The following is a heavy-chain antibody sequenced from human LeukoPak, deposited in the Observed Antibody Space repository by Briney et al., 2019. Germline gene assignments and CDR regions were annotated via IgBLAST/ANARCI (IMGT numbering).Heavy chain of an antibody. Sequence: GASVNVSCKASGYTFTSYGISWVRQAPGQGLEWMGWISAYNGNTNYAQKLQGRVTMTTDTSTSTAYMELRSLRSDDTAVYYCARDVGAMVRGVIIPHPYYYGMDVWGQGTTVTVSS. D-gene: IGHD3-10*01. CDR3: ARDVGAMVRGVIIPHPYYYGMDV. J-gene: IGHJ6*02. CDR1: GYTFTSYG. V-gene: IGHV1-18*01. CDR2: ISAYNGNT.